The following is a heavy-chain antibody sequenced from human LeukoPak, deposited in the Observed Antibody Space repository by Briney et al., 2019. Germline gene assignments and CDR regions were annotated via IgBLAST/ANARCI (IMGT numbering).Heavy chain of an antibody. J-gene: IGHJ2*01. Sequence: SETLSLTCSVFGGSISSYYWSWIRQPPGKGLEWIGYISYSGSTKYNPSLKRRVTISLDTSKTQFSLNLISVTAADTAVYYCARQGPANWGSRAYWYFDLWGRGTLVTVSS. CDR1: GGSISSYY. D-gene: IGHD7-27*01. V-gene: IGHV4-59*08. CDR3: ARQGPANWGSRAYWYFDL. CDR2: ISYSGST.